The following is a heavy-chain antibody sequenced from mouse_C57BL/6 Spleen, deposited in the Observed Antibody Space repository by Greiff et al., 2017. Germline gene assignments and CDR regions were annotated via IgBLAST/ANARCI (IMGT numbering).Heavy chain of an antibody. CDR2: IYPGDGDT. Sequence: QVQLQQSGPELVKPGASVKISCKASGYAFSSSWMNWVKQRPGKGLEWIGRIYPGDGDTNYNGKFKGKATLTADKSSSTAYMQLSSLTSEDSAVYCCAREDGNFFDYWGQGTTLTVSS. V-gene: IGHV1-82*01. J-gene: IGHJ2*01. CDR1: GYAFSSSW. D-gene: IGHD2-1*01. CDR3: AREDGNFFDY.